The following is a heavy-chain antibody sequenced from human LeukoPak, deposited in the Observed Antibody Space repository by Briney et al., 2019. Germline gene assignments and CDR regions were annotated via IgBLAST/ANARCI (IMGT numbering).Heavy chain of an antibody. CDR2: IYYSGST. V-gene: IGHV4-39*01. CDR1: GGSISSSSYY. J-gene: IGHJ4*02. CDR3: ARQYRGLGGWYSLGVNYFDY. D-gene: IGHD6-19*01. Sequence: SETLSLTCTVSGGSISSSSYYWGWIRQPPGKGLEWIGSIYYSGSTYYNPSLKSRVTVSVDTSKNQFSLKLDSVTAADTAVYYCARQYRGLGGWYSLGVNYFDYWGQGTLVTVSS.